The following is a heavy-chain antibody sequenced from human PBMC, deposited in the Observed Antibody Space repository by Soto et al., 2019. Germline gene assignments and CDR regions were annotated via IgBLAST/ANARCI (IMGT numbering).Heavy chain of an antibody. CDR3: ERGYDTALAPIF. CDR2: INHLTTT. D-gene: IGHD5-18*01. J-gene: IGHJ4*02. CDR1: GGSFSSYH. V-gene: IGHV4-34*01. Sequence: SETLSLTCAVYGGSFSSYHWSWIRQTPGKGLEWIGEINHLTTTNYNPSLKSRVIISLDTPKNQFSLKLRSVTAADTAVYYCERGYDTALAPIFWGQGILVTVSS.